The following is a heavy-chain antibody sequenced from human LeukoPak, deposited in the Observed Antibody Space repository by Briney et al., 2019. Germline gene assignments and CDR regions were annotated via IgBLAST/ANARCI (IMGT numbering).Heavy chain of an antibody. D-gene: IGHD2-15*01. V-gene: IGHV3-43D*04. CDR2: FSSEGGST. CDR1: GFILRDYY. Sequence: GGPLSLFCAASGFILRDYYMRWLREAPGKGLEYVSSFSSEGGSTYYADSVKGRFTISRDNSKNSLYLQMNSLRAEDTALYYCAKDTPPRSGGSLPDDAFDIWGQGTMVTVSS. CDR3: AKDTPPRSGGSLPDDAFDI. J-gene: IGHJ3*02.